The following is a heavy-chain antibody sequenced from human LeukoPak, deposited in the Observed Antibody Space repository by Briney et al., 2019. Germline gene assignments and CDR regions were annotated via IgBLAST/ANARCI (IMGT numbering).Heavy chain of an antibody. CDR1: GGSVDYYY. CDR2: IYTSGGT. D-gene: IGHD1-7*01. Sequence: PSETLSLTCSVSGGSVDYYYWSWIRQPPEKGLEWNGYIYTSGGTNYNPSLKSRVTISVDTSRNQFSLKLSSVTAADTAVYYCARLEGITATTMGAFDIWGQGTMVTVSS. V-gene: IGHV4-4*09. CDR3: ARLEGITATTMGAFDI. J-gene: IGHJ3*02.